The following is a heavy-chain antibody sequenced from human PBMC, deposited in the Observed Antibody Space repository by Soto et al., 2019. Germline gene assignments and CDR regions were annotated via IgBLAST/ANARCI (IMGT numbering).Heavy chain of an antibody. V-gene: IGHV3-11*01. Sequence: PGGSLRLSCAASGFTFSYYYMSWIRQAPGKGLEWVSYISSSGSTIYYADSVKGRFTISRDNAKNSLYLQMNSLRAEDTAVYYCARDNYXSGSYYGDYYYYYGMDVWGQGTTVTVSS. CDR2: ISSSGSTI. J-gene: IGHJ6*02. CDR1: GFTFSYYY. D-gene: IGHD3-10*01. CDR3: ARDNYXSGSYYGDYYYYYGMDV.